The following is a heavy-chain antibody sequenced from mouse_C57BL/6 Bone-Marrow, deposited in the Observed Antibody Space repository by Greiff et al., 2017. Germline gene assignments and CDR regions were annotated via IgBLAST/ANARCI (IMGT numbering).Heavy chain of an antibody. Sequence: EVKLVESGGGLVQPGGSLSLSCAASGFTFTDYYMSWVRQPPGKALEWLGFIRNKANGYTTEYSASVKGRFTISRDNSQSILYLQMNALRAEDSATYYWARYNDYDEYAMDYWGQGTSVTVSS. CDR3: ARYNDYDEYAMDY. V-gene: IGHV7-3*01. J-gene: IGHJ4*01. CDR1: GFTFTDYY. D-gene: IGHD2-4*01. CDR2: IRNKANGYTT.